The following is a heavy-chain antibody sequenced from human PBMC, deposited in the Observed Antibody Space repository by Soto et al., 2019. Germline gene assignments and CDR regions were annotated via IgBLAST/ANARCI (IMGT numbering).Heavy chain of an antibody. D-gene: IGHD5-12*01. V-gene: IGHV2-5*01. J-gene: IGHJ4*02. CDR2: IYWNEDK. CDR1: GFSLSTSAVG. Sequence: QITLKASGPTLVKPTQTLTLTCTFSGFSLSTSAVGVRWIRQPPGKALEWLELIYWNEDKRYSPFLKRRLTTPKDTTRTQVVLTIANMDPVYTSTYRCVHGEVAHGYNYFDYWGQWTLVTVCS. CDR3: VHGEVAHGYNYFDY.